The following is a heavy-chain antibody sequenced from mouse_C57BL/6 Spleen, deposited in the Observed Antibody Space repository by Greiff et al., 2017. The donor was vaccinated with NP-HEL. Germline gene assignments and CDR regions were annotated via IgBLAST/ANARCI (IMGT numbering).Heavy chain of an antibody. J-gene: IGHJ4*01. CDR3: AREDDYDEKDAMDY. Sequence: QVQLQQSGPELVKPGASVKISCKASGYSFTSYYIHWVKQRPGQGLEWIGWIYPGSGNTTYNEKFKGKATLTADTSSSTAYMQLSSLTSEDSAVYYCAREDDYDEKDAMDYWGQGTSVTVSS. V-gene: IGHV1-66*01. CDR2: IYPGSGNT. CDR1: GYSFTSYY. D-gene: IGHD2-4*01.